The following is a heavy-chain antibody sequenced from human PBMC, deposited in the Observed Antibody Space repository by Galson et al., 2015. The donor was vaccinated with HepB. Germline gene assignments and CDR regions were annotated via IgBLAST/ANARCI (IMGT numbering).Heavy chain of an antibody. D-gene: IGHD3-16*01. V-gene: IGHV3-11*01. Sequence: SLRLSCAASGFTFSDHYMSWIRQAPGKGLEWVSHISSSGSTIYHADSVWGRFTISRDNAKNSLYLQMNSLRAEDTAVYYCAREGKGIWGAFDIWGQGTMVTASS. CDR2: ISSSGSTI. CDR1: GFTFSDHY. J-gene: IGHJ3*02. CDR3: AREGKGIWGAFDI.